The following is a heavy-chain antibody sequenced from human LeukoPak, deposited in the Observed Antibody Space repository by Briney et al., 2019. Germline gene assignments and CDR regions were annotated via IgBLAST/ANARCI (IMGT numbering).Heavy chain of an antibody. Sequence: PSETLSLTCAVYGGSFSDYSWSWIRQPPGKRPKWIGEINHSGGTNHNPSLMSRVIMSVDTSKHQFSLKVSSVTAAGTAVYYCARVGYSYSINDWSRTGLGAYPTKYYYYMDVWGKGTTVTVSS. D-gene: IGHD5-18*01. CDR1: GGSFSDYS. CDR2: INHSGGT. V-gene: IGHV4-34*01. J-gene: IGHJ6*03. CDR3: ARVGYSYSINDWSRTGLGAYPTKYYYYMDV.